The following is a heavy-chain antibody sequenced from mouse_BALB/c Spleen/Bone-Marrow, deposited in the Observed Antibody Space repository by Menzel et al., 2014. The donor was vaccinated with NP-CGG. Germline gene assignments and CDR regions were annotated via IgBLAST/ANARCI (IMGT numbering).Heavy chain of an antibody. D-gene: IGHD3-2*01. CDR1: GYTFTSYW. J-gene: IGHJ2*01. V-gene: IGHV1S132*01. Sequence: VMLVESGAELVKPGASVKLSCKTSGYTFTSYWIQWVKQRPGQGLGWIGEIFPGTGTTYYNEKFKGKATLTIDTSSSTAYMQHSSLTSEDSAVYFCASRDSSGYVPDYWGQGTTLTVSS. CDR3: ASRDSSGYVPDY. CDR2: IFPGTGTT.